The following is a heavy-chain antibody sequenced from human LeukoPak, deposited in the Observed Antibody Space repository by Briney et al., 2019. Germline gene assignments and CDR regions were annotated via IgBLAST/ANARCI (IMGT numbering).Heavy chain of an antibody. CDR3: ARSTVVGYAFDI. CDR2: IYYSGST. V-gene: IGHV4-59*01. J-gene: IGHJ3*02. CDR1: GGSISSYY. Sequence: SETLSLTCTVSGGSISSYYWSWIRQPPGKGLEWIGYIYYSGSTYYNPSLKSRVTISVDTSKNQFSLKLSSVTAADTAVYYRARSTVVGYAFDIWGQGTMVTVSS. D-gene: IGHD2-2*01.